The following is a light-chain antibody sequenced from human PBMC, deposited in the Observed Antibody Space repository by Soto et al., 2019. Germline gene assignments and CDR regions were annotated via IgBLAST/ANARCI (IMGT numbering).Light chain of an antibody. J-gene: IGKJ1*01. CDR3: QQYNNWPPRGT. CDR2: GAS. V-gene: IGKV3-15*01. Sequence: EIVLTQSPATLPVSPGERATLACRASQGVSSNLAWYQHKPCQGPRRLIYGASTRATGIPARFSGSGSGTECTRNISSLQPEDFALYYCQQYNNWPPRGTFGHGTKVEFK. CDR1: QGVSSN.